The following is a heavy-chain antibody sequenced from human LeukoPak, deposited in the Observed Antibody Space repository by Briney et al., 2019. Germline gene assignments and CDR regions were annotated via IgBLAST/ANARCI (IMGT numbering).Heavy chain of an antibody. CDR2: IYPGDSDT. D-gene: IGHD2-2*01. V-gene: IGHV5-51*01. J-gene: IGHJ4*02. Sequence: GESLKISCEGSGYTFTNYWIGWVRQMPGKGLEWMGVIYPGDSDTRYSPSFQGQVTISADKSISTAYLQWSSLKASDTAMYYCARRGDVVVPAAIVHWGQGTLVTVSS. CDR1: GYTFTNYW. CDR3: ARRGDVVVPAAIVH.